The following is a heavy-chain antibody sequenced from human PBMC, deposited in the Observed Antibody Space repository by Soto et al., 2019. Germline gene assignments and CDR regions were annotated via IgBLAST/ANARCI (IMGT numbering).Heavy chain of an antibody. Sequence: ASVKVSCKASGYTFTSYGISWVRQAPGQGLEWMGWISAYNGNTNYAQKLQGRVTMTTDTSTSTAYMELRGLRSDDTAVYYCARERFGGHSYGRLDYWGQGTLVTVSS. J-gene: IGHJ4*02. V-gene: IGHV1-18*01. D-gene: IGHD5-18*01. CDR1: GYTFTSYG. CDR3: ARERFGGHSYGRLDY. CDR2: ISAYNGNT.